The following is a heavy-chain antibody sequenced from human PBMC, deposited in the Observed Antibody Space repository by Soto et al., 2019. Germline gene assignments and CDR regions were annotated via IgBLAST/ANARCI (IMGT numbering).Heavy chain of an antibody. J-gene: IGHJ4*02. CDR2: MHYTGFS. Sequence: SETVSLTCSFSGDSVTSHYLTWIRQSLEKGLEWIGCMHYTGFSHYNPSLKSRLTISVDRSKNQFTLQLTSVTAADTAVYYCSCFKGIAEAGIIAYWGQGTLVSVSS. D-gene: IGHD6-13*01. CDR1: GDSVTSHY. CDR3: SCFKGIAEAGIIAY. V-gene: IGHV4-59*02.